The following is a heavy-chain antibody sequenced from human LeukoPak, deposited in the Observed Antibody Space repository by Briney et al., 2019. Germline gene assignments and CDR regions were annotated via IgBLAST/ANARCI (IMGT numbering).Heavy chain of an antibody. CDR3: ARASGSYYTTNFDY. J-gene: IGHJ4*02. V-gene: IGHV3-48*04. CDR1: GFTFSSYS. CDR2: ISSSSSTI. D-gene: IGHD1-26*01. Sequence: GGSLRLSCAVSGFTFSSYSLNWVRQAPGKGLEWVSYISSSSSTINYADSVKGRFTISRDNAKNSLYLQMNSLRADDTAVYYCARASGSYYTTNFDYWGQGTLVTVSS.